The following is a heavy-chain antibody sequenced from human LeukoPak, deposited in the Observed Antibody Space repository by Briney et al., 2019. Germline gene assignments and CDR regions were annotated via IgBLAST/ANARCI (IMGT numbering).Heavy chain of an antibody. V-gene: IGHV4-34*01. J-gene: IGHJ4*02. CDR2: INHSGST. CDR3: ARGRLRYFDWLFSFFDY. Sequence: SETLSLTCAVYGGSFSGYYWSWIRQPPGKGLEWIGEINHSGSTNYNPSLKSRVTISVDTSKNQFSLKLSSVTAADTAVYYCARGRLRYFDWLFSFFDYWGQGTLVTVSS. CDR1: GGSFSGYY. D-gene: IGHD3-9*01.